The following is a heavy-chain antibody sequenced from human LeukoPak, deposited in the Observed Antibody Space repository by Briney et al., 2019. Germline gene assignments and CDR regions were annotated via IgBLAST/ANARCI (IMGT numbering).Heavy chain of an antibody. V-gene: IGHV3-21*01. Sequence: GGSLRLSCAASGFTFHSYTMHWVRQAPGQGLEWVASITGTSSYKYSADAVKARSTISRDNAKTSLFLQMNSRRTENTAVYYCVRENYFGLWGYGLDVWGQGTTVAVSS. CDR2: ITGTSSYK. CDR1: GFTFHSYT. CDR3: VRENYFGLWGYGLDV. J-gene: IGHJ6*02. D-gene: IGHD2/OR15-2a*01.